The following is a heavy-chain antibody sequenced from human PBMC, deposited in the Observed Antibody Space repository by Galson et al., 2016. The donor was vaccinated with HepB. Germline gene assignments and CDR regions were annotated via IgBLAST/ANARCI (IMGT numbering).Heavy chain of an antibody. CDR3: ASSDHYEKWYFDL. CDR2: IFPGDSDT. V-gene: IGHV5-51*01. Sequence: QSGAEVTKPGDSLKISCKGSGNTFSSYWIAWVRQMPGKGLELMGVIFPGDSDTRYSPSFQGQVTTSADKSISTAYLQWSSLKASDTAMYYCASSDHYEKWYFDLWGRGTLVTVPS. D-gene: IGHD4-17*01. CDR1: GNTFSSYW. J-gene: IGHJ2*01.